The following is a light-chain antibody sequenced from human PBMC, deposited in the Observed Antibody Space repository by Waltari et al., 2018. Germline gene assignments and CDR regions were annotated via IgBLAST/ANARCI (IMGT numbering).Light chain of an antibody. CDR2: KDS. Sequence: SHDLTQPPSVSVSPGQTARISCSGDTLAKKYVSWYQQRPGQAPVMLIYKDSVRPSAIPERFYASSSGTTATLTITGVQAEDEADYYCQSTDSSDSLVLFGGGTKLTFV. V-gene: IGLV3-25*03. CDR3: QSTDSSDSLVL. CDR1: TLAKKY. J-gene: IGLJ2*01.